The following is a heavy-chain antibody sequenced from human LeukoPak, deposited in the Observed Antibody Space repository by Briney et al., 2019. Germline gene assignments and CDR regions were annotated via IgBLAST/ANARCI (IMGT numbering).Heavy chain of an antibody. CDR2: IYTSGST. V-gene: IGHV4-4*07. Sequence: PSETLSLTCTVSGGSISSYYWSWIRQPAGKGLEWIGRIYTSGSTNYNPSLKSRVTMSVDTSKNQFSLKLSSVTAADTAVYYWARETITGTTFYYYGMDVWGQGTTVTVSS. D-gene: IGHD1-7*01. J-gene: IGHJ6*02. CDR3: ARETITGTTFYYYGMDV. CDR1: GGSISSYY.